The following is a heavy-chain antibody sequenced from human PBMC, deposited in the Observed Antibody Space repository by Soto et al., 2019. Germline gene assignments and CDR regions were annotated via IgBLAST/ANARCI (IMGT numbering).Heavy chain of an antibody. V-gene: IGHV5-51*01. CDR1: GYSFTIYW. CDR3: ARHAGEDTAMGPYYYGMDV. Sequence: PGESLKISCKGSGYSFTIYWIGWVLQMPGKGLEWMGIIYPGDSDTRYSPSFQGQVTISADKSISTAYLQWSSLKASDTAMYYCARHAGEDTAMGPYYYGMDVWGQGTTVTV. J-gene: IGHJ6*02. CDR2: IYPGDSDT. D-gene: IGHD5-18*01.